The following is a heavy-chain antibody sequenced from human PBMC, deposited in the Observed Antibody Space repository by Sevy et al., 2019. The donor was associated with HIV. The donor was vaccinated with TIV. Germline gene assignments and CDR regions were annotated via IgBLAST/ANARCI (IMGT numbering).Heavy chain of an antibody. Sequence: SETLSLTCTVSGGSISSGDYYWSWIRQPPGKGLEWIGYIYYSGSTYYNPSLKSRVTISVDTSKNQFSLKLSSVTAADTAVYYWARILYYHGSGSYYENFDYWGQGTLVTVSS. CDR2: IYYSGST. CDR1: GGSISSGDYY. CDR3: ARILYYHGSGSYYENFDY. J-gene: IGHJ4*02. D-gene: IGHD3-10*01. V-gene: IGHV4-30-4*01.